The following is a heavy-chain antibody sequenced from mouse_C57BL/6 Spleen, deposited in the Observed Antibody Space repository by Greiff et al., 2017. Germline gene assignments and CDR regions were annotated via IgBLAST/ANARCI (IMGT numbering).Heavy chain of an antibody. CDR3: ARGEGDANYFDY. Sequence: EVQGVESGGGLVQPGGSLKLSCAASGFTFSDYYMYWVRQTPEKRLEWVAYISNGGGCTYYPDTVKGRFTISRDNAKNTLYLQMSRLKSEDTTMYYCARGEGDANYFDYWGQGTTLTVSS. D-gene: IGHD6-1*01. V-gene: IGHV5-12*01. J-gene: IGHJ2*01. CDR2: ISNGGGCT. CDR1: GFTFSDYY.